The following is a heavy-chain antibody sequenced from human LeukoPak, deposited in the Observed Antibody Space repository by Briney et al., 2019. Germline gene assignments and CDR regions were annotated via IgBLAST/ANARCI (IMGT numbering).Heavy chain of an antibody. CDR3: ASDSPGYDSGSYFAY. CDR2: IYSGGNI. CDR1: GFTVSSTY. D-gene: IGHD2-15*01. V-gene: IGHV3-53*01. J-gene: IGHJ4*02. Sequence: PGGSLRLSCAASGFTVSSTYMSWVRQAPGKGLEWVSVIYSGGNIYYIESVKGRFTISRDTSKNTLYLQMNSLRDEDTAVYYCASDSPGYDSGSYFAYWGQGTLVTVSS.